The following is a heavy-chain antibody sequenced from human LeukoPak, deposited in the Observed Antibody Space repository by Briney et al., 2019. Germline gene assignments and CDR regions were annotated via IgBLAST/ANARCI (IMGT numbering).Heavy chain of an antibody. D-gene: IGHD3-22*01. J-gene: IGHJ4*02. Sequence: GGSLRLSCTASGFPFGSYAMTWVRQAPGKGLEWVSFIYSGGSTYYTDSVKGRFTISRDNSKNTLYLQMNSLRAEDTAVYYCARRAGDYSHPYDYWGQGILVTVSS. CDR3: ARRAGDYSHPYDY. CDR1: GFPFGSYA. V-gene: IGHV3-53*01. CDR2: IYSGGST.